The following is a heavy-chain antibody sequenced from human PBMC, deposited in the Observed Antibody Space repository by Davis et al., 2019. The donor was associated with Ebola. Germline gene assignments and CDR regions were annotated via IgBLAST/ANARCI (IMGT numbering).Heavy chain of an antibody. D-gene: IGHD6-19*01. CDR1: GFIFSTYV. V-gene: IGHV3-23*01. CDR3: ARHSGWYYTMDV. CDR2: GTSADT. Sequence: GESLKISCSASGFIFSTYVMSWVRQAPGKGLEWVSTYGTSADTYYADSVKGRFTISRDDSKNTVYLQMNSLRTDDTAVYYCARHSGWYYTMDVWGRGTTVTVS. J-gene: IGHJ6*04.